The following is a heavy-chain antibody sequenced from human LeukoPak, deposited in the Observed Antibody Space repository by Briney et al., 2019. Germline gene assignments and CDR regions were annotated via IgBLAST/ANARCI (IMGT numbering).Heavy chain of an antibody. CDR3: AREGYGLPFDY. CDR2: INSDGSST. D-gene: IGHD5-12*01. V-gene: IGHV3-74*01. CDR1: GFTFSSYW. Sequence: GGSLRLSCAASGFTFSSYWMHWVRQAPGKGLLWVSRINSDGSSTSYADSVKGRFTISRDNAKNTLYLQMNSLGAEDTAVYYCAREGYGLPFDYWGQGTLVTVSS. J-gene: IGHJ4*02.